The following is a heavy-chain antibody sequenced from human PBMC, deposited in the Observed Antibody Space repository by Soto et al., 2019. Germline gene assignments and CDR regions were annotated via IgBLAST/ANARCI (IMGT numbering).Heavy chain of an antibody. CDR2: ISAYNGNT. D-gene: IGHD1-1*01. J-gene: IGHJ5*01. CDR3: AGGNGCRTGTPSDS. V-gene: IGHV1-18*01. Sequence: ASVKVSCKAAGYTFTSYAMHWVRQAPGQRLEWMGWISAYNGNTNYAQKLQGRVTMTTDTSTSTAYMELRSLRSDDTAVYYCAGGNGCRTGTPSDSWGEWTRVTV. CDR1: GYTFTSYA.